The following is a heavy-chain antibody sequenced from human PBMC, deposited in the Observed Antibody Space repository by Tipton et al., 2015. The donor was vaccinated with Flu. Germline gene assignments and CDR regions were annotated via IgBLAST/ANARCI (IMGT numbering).Heavy chain of an antibody. D-gene: IGHD3-22*01. CDR3: GRTLYYYDSSGYYVG. J-gene: IGHJ4*02. CDR2: IYHSGST. CDR1: GYSISSGYY. V-gene: IGHV4-38-2*01. Sequence: GLVKPSETLSLTCAVSGYSISSGYYWGWIRQPPGKGLEWIGSIYHSGSTYYNPSLKSRVTISVDTSKNQFSLKLSSVTAADTAVYFCGRTLYYYDSSGYYVGWGQGTLVTVSS.